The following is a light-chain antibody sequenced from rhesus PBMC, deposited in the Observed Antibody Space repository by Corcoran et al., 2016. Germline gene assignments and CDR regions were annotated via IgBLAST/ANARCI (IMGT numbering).Light chain of an antibody. CDR2: KAS. Sequence: DIQMTQSPSSLSASVGDRVTSTSRASQGISSWLAWYQQKPGKAPKFLIYKASSLQSGVTSRFIGIGAGTDFTPTISRLQPEDIATYFSRQYNSAPFTFAPGSK. CDR1: QGISSW. V-gene: IGKV1-21*01. J-gene: IGKJ3*01. CDR3: RQYNSAPFT.